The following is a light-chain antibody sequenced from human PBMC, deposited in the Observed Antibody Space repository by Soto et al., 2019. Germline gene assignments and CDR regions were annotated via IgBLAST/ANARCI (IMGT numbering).Light chain of an antibody. Sequence: ESVLTQSPGTLSLSPGERATLSCRATQSVTNNYFAWYQQKPGQSPRLLIYGVSSRATDIPDRFSGSGSGTDFTLTISRLEPEDFVVYYCQQYSSLPHTFGQGTKPDVK. CDR2: GVS. V-gene: IGKV3-20*01. CDR1: QSVTNNY. J-gene: IGKJ2*01. CDR3: QQYSSLPHT.